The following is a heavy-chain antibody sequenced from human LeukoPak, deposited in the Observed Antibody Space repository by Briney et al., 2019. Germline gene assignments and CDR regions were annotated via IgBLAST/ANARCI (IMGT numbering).Heavy chain of an antibody. CDR2: ISSTGGST. CDR1: GFTFSSYT. J-gene: IGHJ5*02. V-gene: IGHV3-23*01. D-gene: IGHD6-19*01. Sequence: GGSLRLSCAASGFTFSSYTMSWVRQAPGKGLEWVSGISSTGGSTYYADSVKGRFTISRDNSKNTLYLHMNSLTAEDTAVYYCARGYSSLDPWGQGTLVTVSS. CDR3: ARGYSSLDP.